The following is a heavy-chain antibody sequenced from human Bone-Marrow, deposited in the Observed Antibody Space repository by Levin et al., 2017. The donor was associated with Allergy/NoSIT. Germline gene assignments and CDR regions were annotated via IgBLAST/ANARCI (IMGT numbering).Heavy chain of an antibody. Sequence: GGSLRLSCTASGFTFGDYAMSWFRQAPGKGLEWVGFIRSKAYGGTTEYAASVKGRFTISRDDSKSIAYLQMNSLKTEDTAVYYCTPWGQWLWLYYFDYWGQGTLVTVSS. V-gene: IGHV3-49*03. CDR3: TPWGQWLWLYYFDY. J-gene: IGHJ4*02. CDR2: IRSKAYGGTT. CDR1: GFTFGDYA. D-gene: IGHD3-22*01.